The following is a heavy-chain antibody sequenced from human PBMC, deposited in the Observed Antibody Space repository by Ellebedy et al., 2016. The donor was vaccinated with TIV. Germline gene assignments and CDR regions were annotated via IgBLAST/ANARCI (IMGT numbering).Heavy chain of an antibody. D-gene: IGHD6-19*01. V-gene: IGHV4-39*07. J-gene: IGHJ5*02. CDR2: IYYSGST. CDR1: GGSISSSSYY. CDR3: ARDRIAVAGTNWFDP. Sequence: SETLSLTXTVSGGSISSSSYYWGWIRQPPGKGLEWIGSIYYSGSTYYNPSLKSRVTISVDTSKNQFSLKLSSVTAADTAVYYCARDRIAVAGTNWFDPWGQGTLVTVSS.